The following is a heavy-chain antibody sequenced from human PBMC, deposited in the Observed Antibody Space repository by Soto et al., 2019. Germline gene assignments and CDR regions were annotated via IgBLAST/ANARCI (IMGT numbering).Heavy chain of an antibody. D-gene: IGHD1-26*01. CDR1: GGSTSSSDW. CDR3: AGRPEIHPR. J-gene: IGHJ1*01. Sequence: QVHLQESGPGLVKPSETLSLTCAISGGSTSSSDWWTWVRQPPGEGLEWIGEIHRAGVTNYNSSLMSRLSILPDHSMNHFSLILTSVTAADAAVYFCAGRPEIHPRWGQGILVPVSS. V-gene: IGHV4-4*02. CDR2: IHRAGVT.